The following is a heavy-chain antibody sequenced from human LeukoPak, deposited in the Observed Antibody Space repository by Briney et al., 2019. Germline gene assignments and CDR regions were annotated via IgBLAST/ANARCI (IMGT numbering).Heavy chain of an antibody. Sequence: SVKVSCKASGYTFTSYGISWVRQAPGQGLEWMGWISAYNGNTNYAQKLQGRVTMTTDTSTSTAYMELRSLRSDDTAVYYCARDRAAAGTKALIYWGQGTLVTVSS. CDR3: ARDRAAAGTKALIY. CDR2: ISAYNGNT. CDR1: GYTFTSYG. D-gene: IGHD6-13*01. J-gene: IGHJ4*02. V-gene: IGHV1-18*01.